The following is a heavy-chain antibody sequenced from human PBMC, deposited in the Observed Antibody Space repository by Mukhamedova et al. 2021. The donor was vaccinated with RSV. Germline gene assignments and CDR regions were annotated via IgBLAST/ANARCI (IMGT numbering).Heavy chain of an antibody. V-gene: IGHV3-74*01. Sequence: GRFTISRDNAKNTLYLQMNSLRAEDTAVYYCARVKPGGDRQIGYWGQGSLVTV. CDR3: ARVKPGGDRQIGY. J-gene: IGHJ4*02. D-gene: IGHD3-10*01.